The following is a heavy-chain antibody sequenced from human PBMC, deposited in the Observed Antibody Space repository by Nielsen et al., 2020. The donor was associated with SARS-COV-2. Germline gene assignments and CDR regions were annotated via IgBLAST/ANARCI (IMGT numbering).Heavy chain of an antibody. J-gene: IGHJ4*02. CDR3: ARASAARNYFDY. V-gene: IGHV4-39*07. D-gene: IGHD6-6*01. Sequence: RQAPGKGLEWIGSIYYSGSTYYNPSLKSRVTISVDTSKNQFSLKLSSVTAADTAVYYCARASAARNYFDYWGQGTLVTVSS. CDR2: IYYSGST.